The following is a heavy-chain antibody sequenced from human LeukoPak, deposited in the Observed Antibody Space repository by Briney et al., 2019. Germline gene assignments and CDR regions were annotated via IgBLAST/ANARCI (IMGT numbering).Heavy chain of an antibody. J-gene: IGHJ6*03. CDR1: GNTFTSYD. V-gene: IGHV1-8*01. Sequence: ASVRVSCKASGNTFTSYDINWVRQATGQGLEWMGWMNPNSGNTAYAQKFEGRVTMTRDTSISTAYMEVSSLRSEDTAVYYCARGPATILDYYMDVWGKGTTVTVSS. D-gene: IGHD5-12*01. CDR3: ARGPATILDYYMDV. CDR2: MNPNSGNT.